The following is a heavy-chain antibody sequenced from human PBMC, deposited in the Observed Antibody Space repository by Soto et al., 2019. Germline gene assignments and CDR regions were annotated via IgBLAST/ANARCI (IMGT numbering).Heavy chain of an antibody. V-gene: IGHV4-61*01. CDR3: ARGLYDLWSGYYPAAGDS. CDR2: IFYSGST. Sequence: SETLSLTCTVSGGSVSSGSYYWSWIRQPPGKGLEWIGYIFYSGSTNYNPSLKSRVTISVDTSKNQISLKLTSVTAADTAVYYCARGLYDLWSGYYPAAGDSWGQGTLVTVSS. CDR1: GGSVSSGSYY. D-gene: IGHD3-3*01. J-gene: IGHJ4*02.